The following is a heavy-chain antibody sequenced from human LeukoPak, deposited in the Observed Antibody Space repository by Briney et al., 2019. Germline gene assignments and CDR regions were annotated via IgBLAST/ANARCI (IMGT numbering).Heavy chain of an antibody. Sequence: PSETLSLTCGVYGGSFSGYYWSWIRQPPGKGLEWIGEINHSGSTNYNPSLKSRVTISVDTSKNQFSLKLSSVTAADTAVYYCARANLGLRRYFDYWGQGTLVTVSS. J-gene: IGHJ4*02. CDR2: INHSGST. V-gene: IGHV4-34*01. D-gene: IGHD5-12*01. CDR3: ARANLGLRRYFDY. CDR1: GGSFSGYY.